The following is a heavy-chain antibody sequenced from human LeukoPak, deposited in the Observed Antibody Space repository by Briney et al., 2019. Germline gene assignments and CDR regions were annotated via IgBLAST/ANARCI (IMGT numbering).Heavy chain of an antibody. CDR1: GYTFTSYG. V-gene: IGHV1-18*01. CDR3: ARDPPYGGNSLHGNY. CDR2: ISAYNGNT. J-gene: IGHJ4*02. D-gene: IGHD4-23*01. Sequence: ASVKVSCKASGYTFTSYGISWVRQAPGQGLEWMGWISAYNGNTNYAQKLQGRVTMTTDTYTSTAYMELSSLRSEDTAVYYCARDPPYGGNSLHGNYWGQGTLVTVSS.